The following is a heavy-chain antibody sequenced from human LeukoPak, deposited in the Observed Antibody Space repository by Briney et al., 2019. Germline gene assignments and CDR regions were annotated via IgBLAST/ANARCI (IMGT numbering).Heavy chain of an antibody. CDR1: GFTFSSYA. D-gene: IGHD3-3*01. CDR3: AKSSEWYRANIDY. J-gene: IGHJ4*02. V-gene: IGHV3-23*01. CDR2: ISGSGGST. Sequence: GGSLRLSCAASGFTFSSYAMSWVRQAPGKGLGWVSAISGSGGSTYYADSVKGRFTISRDNSKNTLYLQMNSLRAEDTAVYYCAKSSEWYRANIDYWGQGTLVTVSS.